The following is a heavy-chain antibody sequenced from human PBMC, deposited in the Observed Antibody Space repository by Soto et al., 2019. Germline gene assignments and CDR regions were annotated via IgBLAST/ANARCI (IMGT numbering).Heavy chain of an antibody. Sequence: LSLTCAVYGGSFSGYYWSWIRQPPGKGLEWIGEINHSGSTNYNPSLKSRVTISVDTSKNQFSLKLSSVTAADTAVYYCARGDFWSGYWRYYYGMDVWGQGTTVTVSS. D-gene: IGHD3-3*01. CDR2: INHSGST. CDR1: GGSFSGYY. CDR3: ARGDFWSGYWRYYYGMDV. J-gene: IGHJ6*02. V-gene: IGHV4-34*01.